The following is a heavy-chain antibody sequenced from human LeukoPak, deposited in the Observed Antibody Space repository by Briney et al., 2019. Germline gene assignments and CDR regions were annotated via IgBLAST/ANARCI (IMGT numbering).Heavy chain of an antibody. Sequence: ASVKVSCKASGYIFTNYYMHWVRQAPGQGLEWMGIINPSGGSTSYAQKFQGGVTMTRDTSTSTVYMELSSLRSEDTAVYYCARAYYYDRSGYYPFDYWGQGTLVTVSS. CDR3: ARAYYYDRSGYYPFDY. CDR2: INPSGGST. D-gene: IGHD3-22*01. J-gene: IGHJ4*02. CDR1: GYIFTNYY. V-gene: IGHV1-46*01.